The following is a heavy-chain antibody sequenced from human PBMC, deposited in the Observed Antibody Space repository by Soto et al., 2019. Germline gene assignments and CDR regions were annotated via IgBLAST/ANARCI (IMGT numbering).Heavy chain of an antibody. CDR2: ISGSGGST. CDR3: AKRGAGHYFDY. J-gene: IGHJ4*02. Sequence: GGSMRLSCASSGFTFSSYAMSRVRQAPGKGLEWVSVISGSGGSTYYADSVKGRFTISRDNSKNTLYLQMNILRAEDTAVYYCAKRGAGHYFDYWGQGTQVTVSS. CDR1: GFTFSSYA. D-gene: IGHD6-19*01. V-gene: IGHV3-23*01.